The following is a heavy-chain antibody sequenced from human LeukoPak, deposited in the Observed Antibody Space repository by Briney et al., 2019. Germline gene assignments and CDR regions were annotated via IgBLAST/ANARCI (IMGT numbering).Heavy chain of an antibody. Sequence: ASVKVSCKASGYTLTSYAMNWVRQAPGQGLEWMGWINTNAGNPTYAQGFPGRFVFSLHNSVSRAYLQISSLMAEDTAVYYCASVDTAKGGLFDYWGQGTLVTDSS. V-gene: IGHV7-4-1*02. CDR2: INTNAGNP. J-gene: IGHJ4*02. CDR1: GYTLTSYA. D-gene: IGHD5-18*01. CDR3: ASVDTAKGGLFDY.